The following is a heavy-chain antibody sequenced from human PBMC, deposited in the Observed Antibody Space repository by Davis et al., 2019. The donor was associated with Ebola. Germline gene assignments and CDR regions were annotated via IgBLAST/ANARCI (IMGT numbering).Heavy chain of an antibody. V-gene: IGHV1-2*02. CDR2: INPNSRGT. Sequence: ASVKVSCKASGYSFTGYYMHWVRQAPGQGLEWMGWINPNSRGTNYARKFQGRVTMTRDTSINTAFMELSYLRSDNTAVYYCARQKGYCNLNTCRFAYDIWGQGTLVTVSS. CDR3: ARQKGYCNLNTCRFAYDI. D-gene: IGHD2-15*01. CDR1: GYSFTGYY. J-gene: IGHJ3*02.